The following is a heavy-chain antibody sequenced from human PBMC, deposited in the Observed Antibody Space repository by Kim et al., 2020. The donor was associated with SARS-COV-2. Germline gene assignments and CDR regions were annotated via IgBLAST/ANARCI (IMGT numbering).Heavy chain of an antibody. V-gene: IGHV3-23*01. J-gene: IGHJ4*02. CDR3: AKSTRTMIRGVILAQVFDY. Sequence: GGSLRLSCAVSTFTFSSYDMSWVRQAPGGLEWVSGISGSGGSTYYADSVKGRFTISRDNSKNILYLQMNSLRGEDTAVYFCAKSTRTMIRGVILAQVFDYWGQGTLVTVSS. D-gene: IGHD3-10*01. CDR1: TFTFSSYD. CDR2: ISGSGGST.